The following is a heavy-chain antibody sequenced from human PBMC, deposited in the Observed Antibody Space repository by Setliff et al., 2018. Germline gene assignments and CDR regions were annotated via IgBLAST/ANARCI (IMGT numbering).Heavy chain of an antibody. J-gene: IGHJ6*03. D-gene: IGHD2-15*01. CDR2: VSHSGST. CDR1: GYSISSDYY. CDR3: ARAPGRQDYHYMEL. V-gene: IGHV4-38-2*01. Sequence: ASETLSLTCAVSGYSISSDYYWAWIRQPPGKGLEWIGYVSHSGSTDYNPSLRSRVTVSVDTSRIHFSLKLRSVTAADTAVYYCARAPGRQDYHYMELWGKGTTVTVSS.